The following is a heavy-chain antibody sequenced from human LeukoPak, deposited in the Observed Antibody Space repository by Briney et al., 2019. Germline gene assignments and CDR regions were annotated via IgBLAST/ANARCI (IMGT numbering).Heavy chain of an antibody. D-gene: IGHD4-23*01. Sequence: VASVKVSCKASGYTFTGYYIHWVRQAPGQGLEWMGWINPNSGGTNYAQKFQGRVTMTRDTSISTAYMEVSRLRSDDTAVYYCARDGKFNYGGIYTLYYFDYWGQGTLVTVSS. V-gene: IGHV1-2*02. CDR2: INPNSGGT. CDR3: ARDGKFNYGGIYTLYYFDY. CDR1: GYTFTGYY. J-gene: IGHJ4*02.